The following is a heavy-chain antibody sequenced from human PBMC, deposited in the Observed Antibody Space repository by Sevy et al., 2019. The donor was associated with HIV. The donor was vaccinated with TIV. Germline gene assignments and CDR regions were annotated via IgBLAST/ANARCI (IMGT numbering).Heavy chain of an antibody. CDR1: GFTFSSYG. CDR3: AKAPRSTSFHFDY. D-gene: IGHD2-2*01. J-gene: IGHJ4*02. Sequence: GGSLRLSCAESGFTFSSYGMHWVRQAPGKGLEWVAFIRYDGSNKYYAHSVKGRFTISRDNSKNTLYLQMNSLRAEDTAVYYCAKAPRSTSFHFDYWGQGTLVTVSS. V-gene: IGHV3-30*02. CDR2: IRYDGSNK.